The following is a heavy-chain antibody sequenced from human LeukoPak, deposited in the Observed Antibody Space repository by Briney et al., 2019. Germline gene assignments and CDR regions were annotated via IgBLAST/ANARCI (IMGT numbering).Heavy chain of an antibody. V-gene: IGHV4-39*01. CDR1: GGSISSSSYY. Sequence: PSETLSLTCTVSGGSISSSSYYWGWIRQPPGKGLEWIGSIYYSGTTYYNPSLKSRVTISADTSKNQLSLKLSSVTAADTAVYYCGRHSYRGWLQFFDYWGQGTRVTVSS. J-gene: IGHJ4*02. CDR2: IYYSGTT. CDR3: GRHSYRGWLQFFDY. D-gene: IGHD5-24*01.